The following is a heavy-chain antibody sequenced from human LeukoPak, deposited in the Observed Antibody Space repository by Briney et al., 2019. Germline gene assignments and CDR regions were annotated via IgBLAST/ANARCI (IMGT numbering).Heavy chain of an antibody. D-gene: IGHD3-10*01. Sequence: GGSLRLSCAASGFTFSSYGMHWVRQAPGKGPEWVAVISYDGSNKYYADSVKGRFTISRDNSKNTLYLQMNSLRVEDTATYYCAKLKVFGSGSWDYWGQGSLVTVSS. CDR2: ISYDGSNK. CDR3: AKLKVFGSGSWDY. CDR1: GFTFSSYG. J-gene: IGHJ4*02. V-gene: IGHV3-30*18.